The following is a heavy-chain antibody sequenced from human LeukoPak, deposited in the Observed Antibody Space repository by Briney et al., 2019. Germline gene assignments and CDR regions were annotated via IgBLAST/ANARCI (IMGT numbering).Heavy chain of an antibody. CDR1: GGTFSSYA. CDR3: ASWGTPYISSPVAFDY. D-gene: IGHD6-6*01. J-gene: IGHJ4*02. V-gene: IGHV1-69*04. CDR2: IIPILGIA. Sequence: EASVKVSCKASGGTFSSYAISWVRQAPGQVLEWMGRIIPILGIANYAQKFQGRVTITADKSTSTAYMELSSLRSEDTAVYYCASWGTPYISSPVAFDYWGQGTLVTVSS.